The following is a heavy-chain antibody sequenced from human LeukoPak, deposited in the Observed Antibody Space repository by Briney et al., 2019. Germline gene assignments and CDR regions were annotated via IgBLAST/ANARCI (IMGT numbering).Heavy chain of an antibody. J-gene: IGHJ4*02. Sequence: GGSLRLSCAASGFRFNTYWMSWVRQAPGKGLEWVANIKQDGNEKYYADSVKGRFTISRDNSKNTLYLQMGSLRAEDMAVYYCARDQTLYYYDSSGYYYTPMGLDYWGLGALVTVSS. V-gene: IGHV3-7*01. CDR2: IKQDGNEK. CDR3: ARDQTLYYYDSSGYYYTPMGLDY. D-gene: IGHD3-22*01. CDR1: GFRFNTYW.